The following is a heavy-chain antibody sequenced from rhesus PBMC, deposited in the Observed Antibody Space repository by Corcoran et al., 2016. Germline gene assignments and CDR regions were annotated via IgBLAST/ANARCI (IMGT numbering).Heavy chain of an antibody. CDR2: ITYSGST. Sequence: QVQLQESGPGLVKPSETLSLTCAVSGYSISGYYWSCIRQAPGKGLGWIGYITYSGSTSYNPSLKSRVTSSRDTSKNLFSLKLSSVTAADTAVYYCARNSGSWIFDYWGQGVLVTVSS. J-gene: IGHJ4*01. CDR1: GYSISGYY. CDR3: ARNSGSWIFDY. V-gene: IGHV4-122*02. D-gene: IGHD6-25*01.